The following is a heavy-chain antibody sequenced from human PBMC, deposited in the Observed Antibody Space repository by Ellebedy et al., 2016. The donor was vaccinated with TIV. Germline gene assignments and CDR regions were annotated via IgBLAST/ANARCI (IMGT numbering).Heavy chain of an antibody. CDR1: GGSISSSSYY. CDR3: ARDHNEWEGAFHI. Sequence: SETLSLXCTVSGGSISSSSYYWGWIRQPQGKGLEWIVSVYYSGSTYYNPSLKSRVTISVDTSQKQFSLKLSSVTAADTAFYYCARDHNEWEGAFHIWGQGTVVTVSS. V-gene: IGHV4-39*07. CDR2: VYYSGST. J-gene: IGHJ3*02. D-gene: IGHD1-26*01.